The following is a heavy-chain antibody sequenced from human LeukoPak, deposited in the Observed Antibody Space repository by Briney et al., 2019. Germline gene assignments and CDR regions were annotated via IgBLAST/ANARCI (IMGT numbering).Heavy chain of an antibody. V-gene: IGHV3-48*04. Sequence: GGSLRLSCGASGFTFSTYGMHWVRQAPGKGLEWVSYISSSGSTIYYADSVKGRFTISRDNAKNSLYLQMNSLRAEDTAVYYCARDLKWLRSGVYNWFDPWGQGTLVTVSS. D-gene: IGHD5-12*01. CDR2: ISSSGSTI. CDR3: ARDLKWLRSGVYNWFDP. J-gene: IGHJ5*02. CDR1: GFTFSTYG.